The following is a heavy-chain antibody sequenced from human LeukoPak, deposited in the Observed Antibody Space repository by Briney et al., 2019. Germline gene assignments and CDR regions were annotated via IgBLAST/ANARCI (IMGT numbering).Heavy chain of an antibody. CDR3: AREPSYYDSSGYRPAEFDP. J-gene: IGHJ5*02. CDR2: IYYSGST. D-gene: IGHD3-22*01. Sequence: SETLSLTCTVSGGSISSGGYYWSWIRQHPGKGLEWIGYIYYSGSTYYNPSLKSRVTISVDTSKNQFSLKLSSVTAADTAVYYCAREPSYYDSSGYRPAEFDPWGQGTLVTVSS. CDR1: GGSISSGGYY. V-gene: IGHV4-31*03.